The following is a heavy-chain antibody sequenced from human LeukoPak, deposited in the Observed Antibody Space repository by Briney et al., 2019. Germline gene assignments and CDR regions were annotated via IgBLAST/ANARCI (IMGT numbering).Heavy chain of an antibody. CDR2: ISGSGGST. J-gene: IGHJ4*02. D-gene: IGHD3-10*01. Sequence: PGGSLRLSCAASGFTFSSYAMRWVRQAPGKGLEWVSAISGSGGSTYYADSVKGRFTISRDNSKNTLYLQMNSLRAEDTAVYYCAKMASWVVRGENRQFDYWGQGTLVTVSS. CDR1: GFTFSSYA. V-gene: IGHV3-23*01. CDR3: AKMASWVVRGENRQFDY.